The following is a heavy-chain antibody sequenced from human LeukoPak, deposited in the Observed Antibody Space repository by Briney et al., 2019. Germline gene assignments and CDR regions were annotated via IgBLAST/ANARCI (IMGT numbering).Heavy chain of an antibody. CDR1: GGSISSSSYY. CDR2: IYYSGST. CDR3: ARLPYGDFFNDAFDI. Sequence: SETLSLTCTVSGGSISSSSYYWGWIRQPPGKGLEWIGSIYYSGSTYYNPSLKSRVTISVDTSKNQFSLKLSSVTAADTAVYYCARLPYGDFFNDAFDIWGQGTMVTVSS. V-gene: IGHV4-39*01. D-gene: IGHD4-17*01. J-gene: IGHJ3*02.